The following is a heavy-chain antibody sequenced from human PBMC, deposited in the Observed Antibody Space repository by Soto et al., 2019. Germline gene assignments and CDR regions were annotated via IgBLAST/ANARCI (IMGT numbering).Heavy chain of an antibody. CDR1: GFTFGRYA. J-gene: IGHJ4*02. D-gene: IGHD6-19*01. V-gene: IGHV3-23*01. CDR2: LNAGGGVT. Sequence: EVQLLESGGGVVKPGGSLRLSCAASGFTFGRYAMRWVRQAPGKGLEWVSGLNAGGGVTDYADSVKGRFTVSRDNYKNTLYLQMSNLRVEDTAVYYCAKAHPVYGSTWFFFDYWGQGTLVTVSS. CDR3: AKAHPVYGSTWFFFDY.